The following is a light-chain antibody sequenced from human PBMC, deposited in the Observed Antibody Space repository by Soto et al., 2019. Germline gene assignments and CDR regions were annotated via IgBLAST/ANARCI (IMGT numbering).Light chain of an antibody. CDR1: ISDVGAYNY. Sequence: QAVVTQPASMSGSPGQSITLSCTGTISDVGAYNYVSWYQQHPGKAPKLMIFDVINRPSGVSNRFSGSKSGNTASLTISGLQAEDEADYYCSSYTTTRTVLFGGGTKLTVL. CDR2: DVI. CDR3: SSYTTTRTVL. V-gene: IGLV2-14*03. J-gene: IGLJ2*01.